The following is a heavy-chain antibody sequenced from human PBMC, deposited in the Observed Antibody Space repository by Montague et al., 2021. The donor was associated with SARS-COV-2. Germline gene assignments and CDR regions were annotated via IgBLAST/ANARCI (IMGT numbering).Heavy chain of an antibody. CDR3: ARNPADYYGSGSYPTWENWFDP. CDR2: IYYSGST. Sequence: SETRSLTCTVSGGSISSSSYYWGWIRQPPGKGLEWIGSIYYSGSTYYNPSLKSRVTISVDTSKNQFSLKLSSVTAADTAVYYCARNPADYYGSGSYPTWENWFDPWGQGTLVTVS. CDR1: GGSISSSSYY. V-gene: IGHV4-39*01. D-gene: IGHD3-10*01. J-gene: IGHJ5*02.